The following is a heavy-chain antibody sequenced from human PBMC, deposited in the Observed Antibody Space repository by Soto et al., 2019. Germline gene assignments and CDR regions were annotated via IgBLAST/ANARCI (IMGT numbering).Heavy chain of an antibody. Sequence: SETLSITCTVSGGSISSYYWSWIRQPPGKGLEWIGYIYYSGSTNYNPSLKSRVTISVDTSKNQFSLNLSSVTAADTAVYYCVMPGQSQGDRELFDYWRQGTLVPGSS. J-gene: IGHJ4*02. D-gene: IGHD1-7*01. CDR2: IYYSGST. CDR3: VMPGQSQGDRELFDY. CDR1: GGSISSYY. V-gene: IGHV4-59*08.